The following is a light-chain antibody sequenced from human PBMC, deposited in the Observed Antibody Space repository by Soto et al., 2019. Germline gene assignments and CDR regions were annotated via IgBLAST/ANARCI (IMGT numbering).Light chain of an antibody. J-gene: IGLJ1*01. CDR3: CSYAGSSTFPYV. CDR2: EGS. CDR1: SRDVISYNL. Sequence: QSALTQPASVSGSPGQSITISCTGTSRDVISYNLVSWYQQHPGNSLKLMIYEGSKRPSGVSNRFSGSKSVYAASLTISGLQAEDEADYYCCSYAGSSTFPYVFGTGTKVTVL. V-gene: IGLV2-23*03.